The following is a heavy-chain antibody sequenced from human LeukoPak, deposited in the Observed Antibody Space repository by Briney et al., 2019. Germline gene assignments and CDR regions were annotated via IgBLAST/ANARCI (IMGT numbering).Heavy chain of an antibody. V-gene: IGHV3-23*01. CDR3: AKSLATGWYVNEY. Sequence: VGCLRLSSAAAGFTFSSYPMSWVRQAAGKGLVSGSISSNSGSSTHYAGSVKGRFTICRDNSKDTLYLQMSSLRVEDTAVYYCAKSLATGWYVNEYWGQGTLVTVSS. D-gene: IGHD6-19*01. CDR1: GFTFSSYP. J-gene: IGHJ4*02. CDR2: SSNSGSST.